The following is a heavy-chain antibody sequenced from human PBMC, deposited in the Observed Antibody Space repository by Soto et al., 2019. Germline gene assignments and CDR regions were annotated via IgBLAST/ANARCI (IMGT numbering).Heavy chain of an antibody. CDR1: GFTFSSYG. J-gene: IGHJ6*02. D-gene: IGHD6-13*01. CDR3: AKDCYSSSWYRIYYYYGMDV. V-gene: IGHV3-30*18. CDR2: ISYDGSNK. Sequence: GGSLRLSCAASGFTFSSYGMHWVRQAPGKGLEWVAVISYDGSNKYYADSVKGRFTISRDNSKNTLYLQMNSLRAEDTAVYYCAKDCYSSSWYRIYYYYGMDVWGQGTTVTVYS.